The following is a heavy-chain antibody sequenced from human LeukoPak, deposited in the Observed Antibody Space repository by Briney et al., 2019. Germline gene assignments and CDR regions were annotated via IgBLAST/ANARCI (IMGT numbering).Heavy chain of an antibody. CDR1: GYTFTGYY. Sequence: ASVKVSCKASGYTFTGYYMHWVRQAPGQGLEWMGWINPNSGGTNYAQKFQGRVTMTRDTSISPAYMELSRLRPDDTAVYYCARDHSGSVRYSGQGKLVTVSS. V-gene: IGHV1-2*02. CDR3: ARDHSGSVRY. D-gene: IGHD3-10*01. CDR2: INPNSGGT. J-gene: IGHJ4*02.